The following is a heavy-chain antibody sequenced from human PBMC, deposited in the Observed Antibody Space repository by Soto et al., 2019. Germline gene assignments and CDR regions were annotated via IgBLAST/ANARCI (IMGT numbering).Heavy chain of an antibody. CDR2: ISSSSSTI. D-gene: IGHD3-3*01. CDR3: ASVIWSGHLTSDL. CDR1: GFTFSSNS. J-gene: IGHJ5*02. V-gene: IGHV3-48*02. Sequence: EVQVVESGGGLVQPGGSLRLSCAASGFTFSSNSMNWVRQAPGKGLEWISYISSSSSTIYADSVKGRFTISRDNANNTLYLHRNSLRDEDTVVYDCASVIWSGHLTSDLWGQGTMVTVSS.